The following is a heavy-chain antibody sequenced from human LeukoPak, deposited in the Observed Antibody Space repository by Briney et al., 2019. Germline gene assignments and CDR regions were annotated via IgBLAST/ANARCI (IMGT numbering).Heavy chain of an antibody. CDR3: AKDQAFFDY. CDR1: GFTFSSYA. J-gene: IGHJ4*02. D-gene: IGHD3-3*02. Sequence: GGSLRLSCAASGFTFSSYAMTWVRQAPGKGLEWVSAITGSGGSTYYADSVKGRFTISRDNSKDTLDLQMNSLRAEDTAVYYCAKDQAFFDYWGQGTLVTVSS. V-gene: IGHV3-23*01. CDR2: ITGSGGST.